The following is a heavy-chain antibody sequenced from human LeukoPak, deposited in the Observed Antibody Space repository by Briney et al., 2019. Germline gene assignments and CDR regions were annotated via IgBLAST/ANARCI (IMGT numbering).Heavy chain of an antibody. CDR2: INTNTGNP. Sequence: ASVKVSCKASGYTFTSYAMNWVRQAPGQGLEWMGWINTNTGNPTYAQGFTGRFVFSLDTSVSTAYPQISSLKAEDTAVYYCARAYYDFWSGYSGFDYWGQGTLVTVSS. CDR1: GYTFTSYA. J-gene: IGHJ4*02. CDR3: ARAYYDFWSGYSGFDY. V-gene: IGHV7-4-1*02. D-gene: IGHD3-3*01.